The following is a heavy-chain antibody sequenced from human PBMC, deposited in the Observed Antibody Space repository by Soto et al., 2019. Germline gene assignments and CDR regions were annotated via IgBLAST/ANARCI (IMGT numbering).Heavy chain of an antibody. CDR3: ARAKGYRDGYNFLYFDY. CDR2: INPNSGGT. J-gene: IGHJ4*02. D-gene: IGHD5-12*01. Sequence: GASVKVSCKASGYTFTGYYMHWVRQAPGQGLEWMGWINPNSGGTNYAQKFQGWVTMTRDTSISTAYMELSRLRSDDTAVYYCARAKGYRDGYNFLYFDYWGQGTLVTVSS. CDR1: GYTFTGYY. V-gene: IGHV1-2*04.